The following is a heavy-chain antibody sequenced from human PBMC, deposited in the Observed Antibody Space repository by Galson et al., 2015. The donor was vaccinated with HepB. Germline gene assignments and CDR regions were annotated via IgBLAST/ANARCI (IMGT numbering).Heavy chain of an antibody. V-gene: IGHV4-34*01. J-gene: IGHJ4*02. CDR2: INHSGST. CDR3: ARVRKTTRVRYSSGWYAG. D-gene: IGHD6-19*01. Sequence: SETLSLTCAVYGGSFSGYYWSWIRQPPGKGLEWIGEINHSGSTNYNPSLKSRVTISVDTSKNQFSLKLSSVTAADTAVYYCARVRKTTRVRYSSGWYAGWGQGTLVTVSS. CDR1: GGSFSGYY.